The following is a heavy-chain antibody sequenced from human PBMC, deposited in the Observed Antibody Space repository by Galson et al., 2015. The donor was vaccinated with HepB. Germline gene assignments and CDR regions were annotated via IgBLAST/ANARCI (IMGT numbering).Heavy chain of an antibody. Sequence: SVNVSCKASGYTFATYDIDWVRQAPGQGLEWMGRISTHRDDKDHAPNYRDRLTMTTNTSTSTAYMELRSLGSNDTAVYYCARDRCIAVMPGTTKEDNWFDSWGQGTLVTVSS. CDR3: ARDRCIAVMPGTTKEDNWFDS. V-gene: IGHV1-18*01. J-gene: IGHJ5*01. CDR1: GYTFATYD. CDR2: ISTHRDDK. D-gene: IGHD2-2*01.